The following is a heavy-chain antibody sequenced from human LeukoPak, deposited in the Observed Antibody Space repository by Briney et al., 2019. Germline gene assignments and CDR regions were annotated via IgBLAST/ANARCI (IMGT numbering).Heavy chain of an antibody. CDR2: IWYDGSNK. D-gene: IGHD4-17*01. CDR3: ASGNPNGDLLLDY. J-gene: IGHJ4*02. CDR1: GFTFSSYG. Sequence: GGSLRLSCEASGFTFSSYGMHWVRQAPGKGLEWVAVIWYDGSNKYYADSVKGRFTISRDNSKNTLYLQMNSLRAEDTAVYYCASGNPNGDLLLDYWGQGTLVTVSS. V-gene: IGHV3-33*01.